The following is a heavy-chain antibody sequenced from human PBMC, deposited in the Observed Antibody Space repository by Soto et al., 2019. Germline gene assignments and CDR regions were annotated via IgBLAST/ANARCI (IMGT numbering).Heavy chain of an antibody. CDR2: INHSGST. CDR3: ARASTYSSSWFDY. Sequence: QVQLQQWGAGLLKPSETLSLTCAVYGGSFSGHYWSWIRQPPGKGLEWIGEINHSGSTNYNPSLKSRVTISVDTSKNQFSLKLSSVTAADTAVYYCARASTYSSSWFDYWGQGTLVTVSS. J-gene: IGHJ4*02. D-gene: IGHD6-13*01. V-gene: IGHV4-34*01. CDR1: GGSFSGHY.